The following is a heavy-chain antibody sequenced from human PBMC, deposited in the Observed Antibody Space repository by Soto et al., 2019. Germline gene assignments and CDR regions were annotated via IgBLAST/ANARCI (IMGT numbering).Heavy chain of an antibody. J-gene: IGHJ6*02. CDR2: ISGSGGST. CDR1: GFTFSSYA. Sequence: GGSLRLSCAASGFTFSSYAMSWVRQAPGKGLEWVSAISGSGGSTYYADSVKGRFTISRDNSKNTLYLQMNSLRDEDTAVYYCARTPRIAVGYGMDVWGQGTTVTVSS. D-gene: IGHD6-19*01. V-gene: IGHV3-23*01. CDR3: ARTPRIAVGYGMDV.